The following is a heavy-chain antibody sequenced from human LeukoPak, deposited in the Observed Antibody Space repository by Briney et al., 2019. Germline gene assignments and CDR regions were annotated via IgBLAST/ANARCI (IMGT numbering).Heavy chain of an antibody. CDR1: GFTFSDHS. D-gene: IGHD2-21*02. V-gene: IGHV3-7*03. J-gene: IGHJ4*02. CDR2: IKQDGSEK. CDR3: AKMTYCGGDCYREFDY. Sequence: GGSLRLSCAASGFTFSDHSMNWVRQAPGKGLEWVANIKQDGSEKYYVDSVKGRFTISRDNAKNSLYLQMNSLRAEDTALYYCAKMTYCGGDCYREFDYWGQGTLVTVSS.